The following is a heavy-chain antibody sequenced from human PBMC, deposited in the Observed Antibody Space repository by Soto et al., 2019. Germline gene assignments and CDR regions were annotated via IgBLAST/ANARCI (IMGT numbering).Heavy chain of an antibody. CDR1: GFTFSSYS. CDR2: ISSSSSYI. Sequence: GGSLRLSCAASGFTFSSYSMNWVRQAPGKGLEWVSSISSSSSYIYYADSVKGRFTISRDNAKNSLYLQMNSLRAEDTAVYYCARDAYYYDSSGYSYDAFDIWGQGTMVTV. D-gene: IGHD3-22*01. J-gene: IGHJ3*02. V-gene: IGHV3-21*01. CDR3: ARDAYYYDSSGYSYDAFDI.